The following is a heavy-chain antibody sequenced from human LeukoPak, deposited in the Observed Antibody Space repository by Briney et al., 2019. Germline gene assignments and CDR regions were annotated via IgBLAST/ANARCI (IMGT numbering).Heavy chain of an antibody. V-gene: IGHV3-23*01. CDR2: IDGSGGNT. Sequence: GGSLRLSCAASGFTFSSNAMSWVRQAPGKGLEWVSSIDGSGGNTYYADSVTGRFTFSRDNSKNTLYLQMNSLRAEDTAVYDCASQYSSSWSFDYLCQGTLVTVSS. D-gene: IGHD6-13*01. J-gene: IGHJ4*02. CDR3: ASQYSSSWSFDY. CDR1: GFTFSSNA.